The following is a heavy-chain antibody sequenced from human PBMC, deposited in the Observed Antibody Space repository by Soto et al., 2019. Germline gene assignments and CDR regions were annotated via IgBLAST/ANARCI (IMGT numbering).Heavy chain of an antibody. V-gene: IGHV1-69*02. CDR1: GGTFSSYT. CDR2: NIPILGIA. CDR3: ASSEWNLMDY. Sequence: QVQLVQSGAEVKKPGSSVKVSCKASGGTFSSYTISWVRQAPGQGLEWMGRNIPILGIANYAQKFQGRVTITADKSTSTAYMELSSLRSEDTAVYYCASSEWNLMDYWGQGTLVTVSS. J-gene: IGHJ4*02. D-gene: IGHD1-7*01.